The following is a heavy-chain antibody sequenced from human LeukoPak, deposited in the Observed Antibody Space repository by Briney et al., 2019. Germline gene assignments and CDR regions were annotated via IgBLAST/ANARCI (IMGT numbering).Heavy chain of an antibody. V-gene: IGHV3-7*05. Sequence: GGSLRLSCAASGFTFSNYWMIWVRQAPGKGLEWVGNIKQDGSEKRYADSVRGRFSISRDNAQTSLYLQMNSLRAEDTAVYYCARASDPWLQLTWGQGTLVTVSP. D-gene: IGHD5-24*01. CDR1: GFTFSNYW. CDR2: IKQDGSEK. J-gene: IGHJ5*02. CDR3: ARASDPWLQLT.